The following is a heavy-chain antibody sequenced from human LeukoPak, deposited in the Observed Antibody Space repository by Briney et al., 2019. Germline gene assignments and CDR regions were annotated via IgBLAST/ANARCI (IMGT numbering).Heavy chain of an antibody. Sequence: ASVRVSCKASGYTFPGYYFHWVRQPPGQGQEWMGWINPDSGGTGAALNVQGRVTMTRDTSIITANMELSRLRSDDTAVYYGARRWGANYYYMDVWGKGTTVRVSS. D-gene: IGHD3-16*01. CDR2: INPDSGGT. CDR3: ARRWGANYYYMDV. CDR1: GYTFPGYY. J-gene: IGHJ6*03. V-gene: IGHV1-2*07.